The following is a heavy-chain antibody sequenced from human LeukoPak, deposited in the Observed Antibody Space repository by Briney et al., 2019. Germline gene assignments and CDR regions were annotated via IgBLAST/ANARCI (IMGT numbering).Heavy chain of an antibody. CDR3: ARYSGYDEPFEH. CDR1: GYTFTGYY. V-gene: IGHV1-2*02. Sequence: ASVKVSCKASGYTFTGYYMHWVRQAPGQGLEWMGWINPNSGGTSYAQKFQGRVTMTRDTSVTTAYMELSRLGSDDTAVYYCARYSGYDEPFEHWGQGTLVTVSS. J-gene: IGHJ4*02. CDR2: INPNSGGT. D-gene: IGHD5-12*01.